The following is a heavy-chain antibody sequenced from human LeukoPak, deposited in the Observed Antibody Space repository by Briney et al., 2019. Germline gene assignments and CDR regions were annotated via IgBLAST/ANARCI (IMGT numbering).Heavy chain of an antibody. Sequence: ASVKVSCKVSGYTLTELSMHWVRQAPGQGLEWMGWISTYNGYTNYAQNLQGRVTMTTDTSASTVYLELRSLRSDDTAVYYCARTPPPTIVGAHYFDYWGQGTLVTVSS. V-gene: IGHV1-18*01. CDR2: ISTYNGYT. J-gene: IGHJ4*02. CDR1: GYTLTELS. D-gene: IGHD1-26*01. CDR3: ARTPPPTIVGAHYFDY.